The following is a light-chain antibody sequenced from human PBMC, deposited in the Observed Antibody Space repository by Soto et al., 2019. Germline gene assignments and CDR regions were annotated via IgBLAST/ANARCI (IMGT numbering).Light chain of an antibody. J-gene: IGKJ1*01. CDR3: QEYNSYWT. V-gene: IGKV1-5*03. Sequence: DIQMTQSASTLSASVGDRFTITFRSSQSISNWLAWYQQKPGKAPKLLIYKASSLESGVPSRFSGSGSGTEFTLTISSLQPDDFGTYYCQEYNSYWTFGQGTKVDI. CDR2: KAS. CDR1: QSISNW.